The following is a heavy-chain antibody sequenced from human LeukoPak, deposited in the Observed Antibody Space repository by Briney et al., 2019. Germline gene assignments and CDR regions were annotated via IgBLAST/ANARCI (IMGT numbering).Heavy chain of an antibody. CDR2: IYHSGST. J-gene: IGHJ6*02. V-gene: IGHV4-30-2*01. D-gene: IGHD3-16*02. Sequence: SQTLSLTCAVSGGSISSGGYSWSWIRQPPGKGLEWIGYIYHSGSTYYNPSLKSQVTISVDRSKNQFSLKLSSVTAADTAVYYCARAGRLGELSSPYYYYGMDVWGQGTTVTVSS. CDR3: ARAGRLGELSSPYYYYGMDV. CDR1: GGSISSGGYS.